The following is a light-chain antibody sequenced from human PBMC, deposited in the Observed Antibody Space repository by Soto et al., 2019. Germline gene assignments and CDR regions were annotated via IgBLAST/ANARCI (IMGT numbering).Light chain of an antibody. CDR2: GAS. CDR1: QGVASSS. V-gene: IGKV3-20*01. CDR3: HQYGRSPRT. Sequence: EIVLTQSPGTLSLSPGERATLSCRASQGVASSSLAWYQQKPGQAPRLLISGASSRATGIPDRFSGSGSGTDFTLTISRLEHEDFAVYYCHQYGRSPRTFGQGTKVDIK. J-gene: IGKJ1*01.